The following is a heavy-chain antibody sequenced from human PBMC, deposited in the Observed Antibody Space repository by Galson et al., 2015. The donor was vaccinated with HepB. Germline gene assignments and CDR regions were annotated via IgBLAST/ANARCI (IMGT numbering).Heavy chain of an antibody. V-gene: IGHV3-23*01. CDR3: AKNSWIYGN. J-gene: IGHJ4*02. CDR2: ISASDAKT. D-gene: IGHD5-12*01. Sequence: SLRLSCAAFGFTFSSYSMSWVRQAPRKGLEWVSAISASDAKTYYGDSMKGRFTISRDNSKNPVSLQMNSLTAEDTALYYWAKNSWIYGNRGQGVVVSVSS. CDR1: GFTFSSYS.